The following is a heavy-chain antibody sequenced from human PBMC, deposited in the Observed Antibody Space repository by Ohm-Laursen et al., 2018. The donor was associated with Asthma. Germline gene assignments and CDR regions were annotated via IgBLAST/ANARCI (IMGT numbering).Heavy chain of an antibody. CDR3: ARGHGYKLY. CDR2: IYSTGST. CDR1: GASFSTYY. J-gene: IGHJ4*02. Sequence: SETLSLTCTLSGASFSTYYWGWIRQPPGKGLEWIGYIYSTGSTNYNPSLESRVTISIDTSTNQFSLKLISVTAADTAVYYCARGHGYKLYWGQGTLVTVSS. V-gene: IGHV4-59*01. D-gene: IGHD5-24*01.